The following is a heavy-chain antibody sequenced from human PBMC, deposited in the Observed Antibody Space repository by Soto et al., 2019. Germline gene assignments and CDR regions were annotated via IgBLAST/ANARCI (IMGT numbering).Heavy chain of an antibody. D-gene: IGHD2-15*01. J-gene: IGHJ6*02. CDR3: ARGRSRVGYCSGGSCYNPLFYYYYYGMDV. CDR1: GGTFSSYA. Sequence: GASVKVSCKASGGTFSSYAISWVRQAPGQGLEWMGGIIPTFGTANYAQKFQGRVTITADKSTSTAYMELSSLRSEDTAVYYCARGRSRVGYCSGGSCYNPLFYYYYYGMDVWGQGTTVTVSS. V-gene: IGHV1-69*06. CDR2: IIPTFGTA.